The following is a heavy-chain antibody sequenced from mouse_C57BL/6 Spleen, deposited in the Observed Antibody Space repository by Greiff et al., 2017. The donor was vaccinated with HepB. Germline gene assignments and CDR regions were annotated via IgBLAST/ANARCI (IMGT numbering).Heavy chain of an antibody. V-gene: IGHV5-9-1*02. CDR1: GFTFSSYA. J-gene: IGHJ2*01. CDR3: TRELGRGGYYFDY. Sequence: EVKLMESGEGLVKPGGSLKLSCAASGFTFSSYAMSWVRQTPEKRLEWVAYISSGGDYIYYADTVKGRFTISRDNARNTLYLQMSSLKSEDTAMYYCTRELGRGGYYFDYWGQGTTLTVSS. D-gene: IGHD4-1*01. CDR2: ISSGGDYI.